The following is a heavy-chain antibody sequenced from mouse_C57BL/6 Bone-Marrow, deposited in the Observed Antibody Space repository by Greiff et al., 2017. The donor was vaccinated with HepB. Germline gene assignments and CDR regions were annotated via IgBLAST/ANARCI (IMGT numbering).Heavy chain of an antibody. CDR1: GFTFSDYY. J-gene: IGHJ3*01. CDR2: ISNGGGST. CDR3: ARLPDDYYGHAWFAY. Sequence: EVKLLESGGGLVQPGGSLKLSCAASGFTFSDYYMYWVRQTPEKRLEWVAYISNGGGSTYYPDTVKGRFTISRDNAKNTLYLQMSRLKSEDTAMYYCARLPDDYYGHAWFAYWGQGTLVTVSA. D-gene: IGHD2-1*01. V-gene: IGHV5-12*01.